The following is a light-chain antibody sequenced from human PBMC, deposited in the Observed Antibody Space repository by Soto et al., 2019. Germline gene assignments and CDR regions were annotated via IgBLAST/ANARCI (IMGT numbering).Light chain of an antibody. Sequence: IVLTQSPGTLSLSTGERATLSCRASQSVTTQLAWYQQKPGQAPRLIIHGASSRATGVPDRITGSGSGTDFTLSISRLEPEDFAVYYCQQYGGSTRTFGQGTKVDIK. V-gene: IGKV3-20*01. CDR3: QQYGGSTRT. CDR1: QSVTTQ. J-gene: IGKJ1*01. CDR2: GAS.